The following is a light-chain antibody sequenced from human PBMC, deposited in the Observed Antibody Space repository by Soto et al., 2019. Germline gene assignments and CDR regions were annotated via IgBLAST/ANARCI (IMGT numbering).Light chain of an antibody. J-gene: IGKJ5*01. V-gene: IGKV3-11*01. CDR1: QSVSNS. CDR2: DVS. CDR3: HQRYNWPRVT. Sequence: EIVLTQSPATLSLSPGERVTLSCRSSQSVSNSLAWYQQKPGQPPRLLIYDVSNRATGIPARFSGSGSGTDFTLTITILEPEDFAVYFCHQRYNWPRVTFGQGTRLEI.